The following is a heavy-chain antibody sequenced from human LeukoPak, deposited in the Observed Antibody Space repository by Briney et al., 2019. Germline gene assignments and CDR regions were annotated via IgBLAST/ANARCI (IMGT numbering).Heavy chain of an antibody. CDR2: ISRNGGST. J-gene: IGHJ4*02. CDR3: ALKDGYYDSSGYRDY. D-gene: IGHD3-22*01. CDR1: GFTFSSYA. V-gene: IGHV3-64*04. Sequence: GGSLRLSCAASGFTFSSYAIHWVRQAPGKGLEYVSAISRNGGSTYYADSVKGRFTISRDNSKNTLYLQMNSLRAEDTAVYYCALKDGYYDSSGYRDYWGQGTLVTVSS.